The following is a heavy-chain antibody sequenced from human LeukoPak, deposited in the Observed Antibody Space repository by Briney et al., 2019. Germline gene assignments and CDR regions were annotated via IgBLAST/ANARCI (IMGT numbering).Heavy chain of an antibody. CDR1: GFTFSSYW. CDR3: ASRGYSSGWYCYYYYMDV. Sequence: PGGSLRLSCAASGFTFSSYWMHWVRQAPGKGLVWVSRINSDGSSTSYADSVKGRFTISRDNAKNTLYLQMNSLRAEDTAVYYCASRGYSSGWYCYYYYMDVWGKGTTVTVSS. V-gene: IGHV3-74*01. D-gene: IGHD6-19*01. CDR2: INSDGSST. J-gene: IGHJ6*03.